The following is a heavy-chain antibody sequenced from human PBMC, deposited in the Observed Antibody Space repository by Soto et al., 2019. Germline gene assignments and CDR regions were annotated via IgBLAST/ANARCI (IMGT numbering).Heavy chain of an antibody. Sequence: SETLSLTCTASGGSISSYYWSWIRQPPGKGLEWIGYIYYSGSTNYNPSLKSRVTISVDTSKNQFSLKLSSVTAADTAVYYCAREGAYYYYMDVWGKGTTVTVSS. V-gene: IGHV4-59*01. D-gene: IGHD3-16*01. CDR3: AREGAYYYYMDV. J-gene: IGHJ6*03. CDR2: IYYSGST. CDR1: GGSISSYY.